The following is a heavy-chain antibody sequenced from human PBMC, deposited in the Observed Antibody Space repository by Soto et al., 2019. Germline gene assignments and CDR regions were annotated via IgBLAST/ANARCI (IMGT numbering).Heavy chain of an antibody. J-gene: IGHJ4*02. CDR1: GGSFSGYY. Sequence: SETLSLTCAVYGGSFSGYYWSWIRQPPGKGLEWIGEINHSGSTNYNPSLKSRVTISVDTSKNQFSLKLSSVTAADTAVYYCARYIASGYSYYFDYWGQGTLVTVSS. CDR3: ARYIASGYSYYFDY. V-gene: IGHV4-34*01. D-gene: IGHD3-22*01. CDR2: INHSGST.